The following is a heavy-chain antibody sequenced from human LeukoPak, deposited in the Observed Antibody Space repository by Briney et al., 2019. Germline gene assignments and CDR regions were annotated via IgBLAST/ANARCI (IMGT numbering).Heavy chain of an antibody. V-gene: IGHV1-2*02. CDR3: ARSFMVPAAMYLDY. CDR1: GYTFTGYY. Sequence: ASVKVSCKASGYTFTGYYMHWVRQAPGQGLEWTGWINPNSGGTNYAQKFQGRVTITADKSTSTAYMELSSLRSEDTAVYYCARSFMVPAAMYLDYWGQGTLVTVSS. D-gene: IGHD2-2*01. CDR2: INPNSGGT. J-gene: IGHJ4*02.